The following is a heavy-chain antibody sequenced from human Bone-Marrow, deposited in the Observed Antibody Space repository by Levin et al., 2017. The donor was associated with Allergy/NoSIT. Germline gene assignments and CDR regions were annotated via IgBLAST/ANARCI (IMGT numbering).Heavy chain of an antibody. J-gene: IGHJ4*02. Sequence: GESLKISCAASGFTFSDYYMSWIRQAPGKGLEWVSYISSSSSYTNYADSVKGRFTISRDNAKNSLYLQMNSLRAEDTAVYYCARPDCSSTSCYPPDYWGQGTLVTVSS. CDR1: GFTFSDYY. CDR3: ARPDCSSTSCYPPDY. D-gene: IGHD2-2*01. V-gene: IGHV3-11*03. CDR2: ISSSSSYT.